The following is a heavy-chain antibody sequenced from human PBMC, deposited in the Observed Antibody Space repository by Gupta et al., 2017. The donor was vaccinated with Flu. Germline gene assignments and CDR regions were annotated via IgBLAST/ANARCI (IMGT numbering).Heavy chain of an antibody. CDR3: ATQWERTFDY. J-gene: IGHJ4*02. Sequence: QVQLQQWGAGLLKPSETLSLTCAVYGGSFSGYYWSWIRQPPGKGLEWIGEINHSGSTNYNPSLKSRVTISVDTSKNQFSLKLSSVTAADTAVYYGATQWERTFDYWGQGTLVTVSS. D-gene: IGHD1-26*01. CDR2: INHSGST. V-gene: IGHV4-34*01. CDR1: GGSFSGYY.